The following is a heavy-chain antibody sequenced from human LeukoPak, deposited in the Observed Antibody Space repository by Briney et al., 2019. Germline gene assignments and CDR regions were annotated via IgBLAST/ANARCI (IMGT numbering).Heavy chain of an antibody. CDR1: GGSISSSSYY. V-gene: IGHV4-61*01. Sequence: SETLSLTCTVSGGSISSSSYYWGWIRQPPGKGLEWIGYIYYSGSTNYNPSLKSRVTISVDTSKNQFSLKLSSVTAADTVVYYCARDRSPFDYWGQGTLVTVSS. CDR3: ARDRSPFDY. J-gene: IGHJ4*02. CDR2: IYYSGST. D-gene: IGHD3-10*01.